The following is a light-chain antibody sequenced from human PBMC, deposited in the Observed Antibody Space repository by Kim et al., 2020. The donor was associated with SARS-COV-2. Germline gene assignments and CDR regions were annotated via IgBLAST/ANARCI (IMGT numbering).Light chain of an antibody. J-gene: IGKJ2*01. V-gene: IGKV3-20*01. CDR2: GAS. CDR1: QSVSSSY. CDR3: QQYGSSPAYT. Sequence: EIVLTQSPGTLSLSPGERVTLSCRASQSVSSSYLAWYQQKPGQAPRLLIYGASSRATGIPDRFSGSGSGTDFTLTISRLEPEDFAVYYCQQYGSSPAYTFGQGTKLEI.